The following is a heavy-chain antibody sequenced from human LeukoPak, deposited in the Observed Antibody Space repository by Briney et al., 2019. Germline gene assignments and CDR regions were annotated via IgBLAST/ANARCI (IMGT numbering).Heavy chain of an antibody. Sequence: GGSLRLSCTASGFPVSSNYMSWVRQAPGKGLEWVSSISSSSSYIYYADSVKGRFTISRDNAKNSLYLQMNSPRAEDTAVYYCARDLFRWGQGTLVTVSS. J-gene: IGHJ4*02. CDR1: GFPVSSNY. CDR3: ARDLFR. D-gene: IGHD3-3*01. CDR2: ISSSSSYI. V-gene: IGHV3-21*01.